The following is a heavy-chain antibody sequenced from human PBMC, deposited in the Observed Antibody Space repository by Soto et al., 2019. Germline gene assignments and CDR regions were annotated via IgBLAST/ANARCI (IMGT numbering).Heavy chain of an antibody. V-gene: IGHV1-69*13. D-gene: IGHD6-19*01. CDR3: ARLSTGWSAFDY. CDR2: IIPIFGTA. J-gene: IGHJ4*02. Sequence: ASVKVSCKASGGAFSSYAISWVRHAPGQGLEWMGGIIPIFGTANYAQKFQGRVTITADESTSTAYMELSSLRSEDTAVYYCARLSTGWSAFDYWGQGTLVTVSS. CDR1: GGAFSSYA.